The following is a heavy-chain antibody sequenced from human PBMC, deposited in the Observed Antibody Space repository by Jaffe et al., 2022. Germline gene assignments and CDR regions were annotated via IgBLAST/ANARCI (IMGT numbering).Heavy chain of an antibody. CDR3: AKATPLAGDILTGYSLYYYYMDV. Sequence: QVQLVESGGGVVQPGGSLRLSCAASGFTFSSYGMHWVRQAPGKGLEWVAFIRYDGSNKYYADSVKGRFTISRDNSKNTLYLQMNSLRAEDTAVYYCAKATPLAGDILTGYSLYYYYMDVWGKGTTVTVSS. J-gene: IGHJ6*03. CDR2: IRYDGSNK. D-gene: IGHD3-9*01. V-gene: IGHV3-30*02. CDR1: GFTFSSYG.